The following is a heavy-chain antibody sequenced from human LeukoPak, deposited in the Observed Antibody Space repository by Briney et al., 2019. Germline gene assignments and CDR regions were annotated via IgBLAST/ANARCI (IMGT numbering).Heavy chain of an antibody. Sequence: SVKVSCKASGGTFSSYAISWVRQAPGQGLEWMGGIIPIFGTANYAQKFQGRVTITADKSTSTAYMELSSLRSEDTAVYYCARVGGRYSSGWYYFYYYYYMDVWGKGTTVTVSS. CDR3: ARVGGRYSSGWYYFYYYYYMDV. CDR1: GGTFSSYA. J-gene: IGHJ6*03. CDR2: IIPIFGTA. D-gene: IGHD6-19*01. V-gene: IGHV1-69*06.